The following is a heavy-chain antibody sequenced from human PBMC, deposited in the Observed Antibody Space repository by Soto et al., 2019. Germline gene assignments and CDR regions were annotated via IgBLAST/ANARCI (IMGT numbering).Heavy chain of an antibody. Sequence: GESLGLSCAASGFICGSYDMSWVRQAPGKGLEWVSTILVDGRTFYVDSVKGRFTISRDSSQNTVYLQMNSLTAGDTALYYCAKATATGGGAFDICGQGTMVTVSS. V-gene: IGHV3-23*01. J-gene: IGHJ3*02. CDR2: ILVDGRT. CDR1: GFICGSYD. CDR3: AKATATGGGAFDI. D-gene: IGHD2-8*02.